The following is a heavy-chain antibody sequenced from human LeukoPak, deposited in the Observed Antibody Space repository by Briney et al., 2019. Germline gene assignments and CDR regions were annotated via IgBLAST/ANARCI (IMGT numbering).Heavy chain of an antibody. CDR3: ARQPLNSGNYFDY. CDR2: IYYSGST. CDR1: GGSISSSSYY. V-gene: IGHV4-39*01. D-gene: IGHD1-26*01. J-gene: IGHJ4*02. Sequence: PSETLSLTYTVSGGSISSSSYYWGWIRQPPGKGLEWIGSIYYSGSTYYNPSLKSRVTISVDTSKNQFSLKLSSVTAADTAVYYCARQPLNSGNYFDYWGQGTLVTVSS.